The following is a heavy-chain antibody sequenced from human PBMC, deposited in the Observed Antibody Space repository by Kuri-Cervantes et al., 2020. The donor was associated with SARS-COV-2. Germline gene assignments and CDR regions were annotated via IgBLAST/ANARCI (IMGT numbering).Heavy chain of an antibody. CDR3: ARVAAADLKYFQH. J-gene: IGHJ1*01. CDR1: GGSFSGYY. Sequence: SQTLSLTCAVYGGSFSGYYWSWIRQPPGKGLEWIGEINHSGSTNYNPSLKSRVTVSVDTSKNQFSLKLSSVTAADTAVYYCARVAAADLKYFQHWGQGTRVTVSS. D-gene: IGHD6-13*01. CDR2: INHSGST. V-gene: IGHV4-34*01.